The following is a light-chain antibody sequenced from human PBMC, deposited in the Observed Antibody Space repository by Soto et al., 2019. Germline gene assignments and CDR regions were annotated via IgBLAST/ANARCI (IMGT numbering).Light chain of an antibody. CDR3: CSYAGSSVV. Sequence: QSALTQPASVSGSPGQSITISCTGTSSDVGSYNLVSWYQQHPGKAPKLMIYEGSKRPSGVSNRFSGSKSGNTASLTISGXXXXXXXXXXCCSYAGSSVVFGGGTKLTVL. V-gene: IGLV2-23*01. J-gene: IGLJ2*01. CDR2: EGS. CDR1: SSDVGSYNL.